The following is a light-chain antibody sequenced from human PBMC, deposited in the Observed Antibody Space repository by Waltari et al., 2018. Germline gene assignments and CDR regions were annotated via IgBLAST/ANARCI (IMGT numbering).Light chain of an antibody. CDR3: CSYAGSSPCV. CDR1: SSDVGSYNL. CDR2: EGS. Sequence: QSALTQPASVSGSPGQSITISCTGTSSDVGSYNLVSWYQQHPGKAPKLRISEGSQRPSGVSNLFAGSKAGNTASLTISGLQAEDEADYYCCSYAGSSPCVFGGGTKLTVL. J-gene: IGLJ3*02. V-gene: IGLV2-23*01.